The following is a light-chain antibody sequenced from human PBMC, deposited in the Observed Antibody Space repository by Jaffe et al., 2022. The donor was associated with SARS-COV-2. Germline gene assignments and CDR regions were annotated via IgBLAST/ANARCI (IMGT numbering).Light chain of an antibody. J-gene: IGKJ4*01. V-gene: IGKV3-11*01. CDR2: DAS. CDR3: QQRKYWPPLT. Sequence: EVVLTQSPATLSLSPGERATLSCRASQSVDIYLAWYQQKPGQPPRLLIYDASNRATGIPARFSGSGSGTDFTLTISSLEPEDFAVYYCQQRKYWPPLTFGGGTKVEIK. CDR1: QSVDIY.